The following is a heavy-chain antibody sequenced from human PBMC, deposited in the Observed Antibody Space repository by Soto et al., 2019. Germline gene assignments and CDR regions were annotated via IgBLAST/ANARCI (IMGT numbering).Heavy chain of an antibody. D-gene: IGHD3-3*01. J-gene: IGHJ3*02. CDR1: GFTFSSYA. CDR3: AKDVLRFLEWSYDACDI. V-gene: IGHV3-23*01. CDR2: ISGSGGST. Sequence: EVQLLESGGGLVQPGGSLRLSCAASGFTFSSYAMSWVRQAPGKGLEWVSAISGSGGSTYYADSVKGRFTISRDNSKNTLYLQMNSLRAEDTAVYYCAKDVLRFLEWSYDACDIWGQGTMVTVSS.